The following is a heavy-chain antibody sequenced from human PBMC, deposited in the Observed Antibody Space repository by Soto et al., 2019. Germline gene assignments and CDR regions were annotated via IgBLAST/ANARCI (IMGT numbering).Heavy chain of an antibody. CDR2: ISGGGSGA. D-gene: IGHD1-26*01. J-gene: IGHJ4*02. CDR3: AIDLWWDTH. CDR1: GFTFSDHA. Sequence: EVQLLESGGGLVQPGGSLRLSCTASGFTFSDHAMTWVRQAPGKGLEWLSVISGGGSGAYYADSVKGRFTVSRANSNNTLLLQMDSLRVEGAAVDYCAIDLWWDTHWGQGPLVNVSS. V-gene: IGHV3-23*01.